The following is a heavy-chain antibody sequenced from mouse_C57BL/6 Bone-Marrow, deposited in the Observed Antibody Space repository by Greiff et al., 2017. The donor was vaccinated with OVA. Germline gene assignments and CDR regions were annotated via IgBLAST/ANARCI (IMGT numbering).Heavy chain of an antibody. CDR3: ARGGGYSNLYAMDY. D-gene: IGHD2-5*01. CDR1: GFTFSSYG. V-gene: IGHV5-6*01. Sequence: EVKVVESGGDLVKPGGSLKLSCAASGFTFSSYGMSWVRQTPDKRLEWVATISSGGSYTYYPDSVKGRFTISRDNAKNTLYLQMSSLKSEDTAMYYCARGGGYSNLYAMDYWGQGTSVTVSS. J-gene: IGHJ4*01. CDR2: ISSGGSYT.